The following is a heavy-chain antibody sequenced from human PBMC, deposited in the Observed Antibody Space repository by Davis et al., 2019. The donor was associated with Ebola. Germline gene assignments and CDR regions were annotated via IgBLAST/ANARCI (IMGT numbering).Heavy chain of an antibody. Sequence: PGGSLRLSCAASGFPFSSYSMNWVRQAPGKGLEWVSGISPSGGSTYYADSVKGRFTISRDNSKNTLYLQMNSLRAEDTALYYCAKTYYDIFDPNDSWGQGTLVTVSS. CDR3: AKTYYDIFDPNDS. D-gene: IGHD3-9*01. V-gene: IGHV3-23*01. CDR2: ISPSGGST. CDR1: GFPFSSYS. J-gene: IGHJ4*02.